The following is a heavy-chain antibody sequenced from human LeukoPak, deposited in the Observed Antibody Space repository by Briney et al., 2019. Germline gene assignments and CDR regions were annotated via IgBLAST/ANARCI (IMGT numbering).Heavy chain of an antibody. J-gene: IGHJ6*03. CDR2: INQSGRT. CDR1: GASLSGYY. D-gene: IGHD6-13*01. Sequence: SETLSLTCGVSGASLSGYYWNRIPQPPGKGLEWIGEINQSGRTNYNSSLKSRVTISADISKNQISLKLSSLTAADTAVYYCARLGYTKSSNYYYYYLDVWGKGTSVTVSS. V-gene: IGHV4-34*01. CDR3: ARLGYTKSSNYYYYYLDV.